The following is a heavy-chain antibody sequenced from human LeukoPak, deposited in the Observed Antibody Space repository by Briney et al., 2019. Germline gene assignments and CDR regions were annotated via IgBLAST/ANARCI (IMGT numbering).Heavy chain of an antibody. CDR2: IRQDGSEK. CDR3: ARDGTAAGLYFDL. D-gene: IGHD6-13*01. J-gene: IGHJ4*01. CDR1: GFTFSSYS. Sequence: GGSLRLSCAASGFTFSSYSMNWVRQAPGKGPEWVASIRQDGSEKTYVDSVKGRFTISRDNTKNSLSLQLNGLRAEDTAVYYCARDGTAAGLYFDLWGQGTLVTVSS. V-gene: IGHV3-7*01.